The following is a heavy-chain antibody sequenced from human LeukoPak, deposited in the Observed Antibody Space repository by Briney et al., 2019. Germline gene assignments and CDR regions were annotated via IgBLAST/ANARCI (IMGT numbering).Heavy chain of an antibody. CDR1: GGSISSSNW. D-gene: IGHD3-9*01. CDR3: ARGRAYYDILTGYTEKFDY. CDR2: IYHSGST. Sequence: SETLSLTCAVSGGSISSSNWWSWVRQPPGKGLXXXXKIYHSGSTNYNPSLKSRVTISVDKSKNQFSLKLSSVTAADTAVYYCARGRAYYDILTGYTEKFDYWGQGTLVTVSS. J-gene: IGHJ4*02. V-gene: IGHV4-4*02.